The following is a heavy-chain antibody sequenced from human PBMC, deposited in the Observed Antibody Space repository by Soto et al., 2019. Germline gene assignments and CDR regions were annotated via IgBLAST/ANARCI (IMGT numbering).Heavy chain of an antibody. CDR1: GGSISSGDYY. Sequence: QVQLQESGPGLVKPSQTLSLTCTVSGGSISSGDYYWSWIRQPPGKGLEWIGYIYYSGSTYYNPSLKSRVTISVDTSKNQFSLKLSSVTAADTAVYYCARVGSPSDLILTGYFDYWGQGTLVTVSS. J-gene: IGHJ4*02. V-gene: IGHV4-30-4*01. CDR3: ARVGSPSDLILTGYFDY. CDR2: IYYSGST. D-gene: IGHD3-9*01.